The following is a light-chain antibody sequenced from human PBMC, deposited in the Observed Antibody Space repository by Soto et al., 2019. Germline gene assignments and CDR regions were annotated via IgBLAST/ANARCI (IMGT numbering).Light chain of an antibody. J-gene: IGKJ2*01. Sequence: DIVLTQSPDSLAVSLGERATINCKSSQSILFNSNNKNYLAWFQQKPGQPPKLLIYWASTRESGVPDRFSGSGSGTDFTLTISSLQAEEVAVYYCQQYANSHTKYTCGQGT. V-gene: IGKV4-1*01. CDR2: WAS. CDR1: QSILFNSNNKNY. CDR3: QQYANSHTKYT.